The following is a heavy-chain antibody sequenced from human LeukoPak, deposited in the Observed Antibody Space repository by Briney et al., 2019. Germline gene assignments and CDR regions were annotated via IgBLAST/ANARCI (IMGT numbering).Heavy chain of an antibody. CDR2: ISTYNGNI. CDR1: GSTVTTYD. J-gene: IGHJ4*02. V-gene: IGHV1-18*01. D-gene: IGHD6-19*01. Sequence: ASVTVSCKASGSTVTTYDISWARQAPGQGLEWMGWISTYNGNINYAQKVQGRVTMTTDTSTSTAYIELGSLRPDDTVVYYCTRGGSSSGYDYWGQGTLVSVSS. CDR3: TRGGSSSGYDY.